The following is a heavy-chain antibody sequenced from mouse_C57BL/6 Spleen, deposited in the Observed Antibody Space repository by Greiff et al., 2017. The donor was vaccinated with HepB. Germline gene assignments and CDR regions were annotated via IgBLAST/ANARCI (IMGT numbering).Heavy chain of an antibody. V-gene: IGHV1-9*01. Sequence: QVQLQQSGAELMKPGASVKLSCQATGYTFTGYWIEWVKQRPEHGLEWIGEILPGRGSTNYNEKFKGKATFTADTSSNTAYMQLSSLTTEDSAIYYCATYYSDYGYFDVWGTGTTVTVSS. CDR1: GYTFTGYW. CDR3: ATYYSDYGYFDV. D-gene: IGHD2-12*01. J-gene: IGHJ1*03. CDR2: ILPGRGST.